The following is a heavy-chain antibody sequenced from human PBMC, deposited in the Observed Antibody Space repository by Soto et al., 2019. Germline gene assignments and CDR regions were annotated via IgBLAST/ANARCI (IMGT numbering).Heavy chain of an antibody. CDR1: GFTFSNYA. CDR2: IGGSGAPT. CDR3: ASQLTFGSSSDY. V-gene: IGHV3-23*01. D-gene: IGHD7-27*01. Sequence: EVQLLESGGGLVQPGGSLRLSCAASGFTFSNYAMNWVRRATGKGLEWVSTIGGSGAPTYYADSVKGRFAISRDNSRNTLYLQMNSLRVEDTAIYFYASQLTFGSSSDYWGQGTLVTVS. J-gene: IGHJ4*02.